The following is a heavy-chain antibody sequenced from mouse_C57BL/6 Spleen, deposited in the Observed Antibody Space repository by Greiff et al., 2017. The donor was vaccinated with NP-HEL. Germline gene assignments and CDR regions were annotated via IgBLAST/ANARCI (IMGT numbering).Heavy chain of an antibody. J-gene: IGHJ2*01. Sequence: QVQLQQPGAELVRPGSSVKLSCKASGYTFTSYWMHWVKQRPIQGLEWIGNIDPSDSETHYNQKFKDKATLTVDKSSSTAYMQLSSLTSEDSAVYYCARSTGPYYFDYWGQGTTLTVSS. V-gene: IGHV1-52*01. CDR2: IDPSDSET. D-gene: IGHD4-1*02. CDR1: GYTFTSYW. CDR3: ARSTGPYYFDY.